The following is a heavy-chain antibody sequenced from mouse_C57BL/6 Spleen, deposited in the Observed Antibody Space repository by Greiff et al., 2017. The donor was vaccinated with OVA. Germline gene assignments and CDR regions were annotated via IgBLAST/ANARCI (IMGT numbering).Heavy chain of an antibody. V-gene: IGHV1-80*01. CDR2: IYPGDGDT. CDR1: GYAFSSYW. CDR3: ARTGDYDGGYYAMDY. D-gene: IGHD2-4*01. J-gene: IGHJ4*01. Sequence: VQLQQSGAELVKPGASVKISCKASGYAFSSYWMNWVKQRPGKGLEWIGQIYPGDGDTNYNGKFKGKATLTADKSSRTAYMQLSSLTSEDSAVYFCARTGDYDGGYYAMDYWGQGTSVTVSS.